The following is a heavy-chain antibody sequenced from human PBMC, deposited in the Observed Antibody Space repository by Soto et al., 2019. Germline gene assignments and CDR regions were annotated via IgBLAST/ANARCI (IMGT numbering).Heavy chain of an antibody. CDR1: GGSFSGYY. J-gene: IGHJ5*02. D-gene: IGHD2-2*01. V-gene: IGHV4-34*01. CDR3: ARGCSSTSCYRWFDP. CDR2: INHSGRT. Sequence: QVQLQQWGAGLLKPSETLSLTCAVYGGSFSGYYWSWIRQPPGKGLEWLGEINHSGRTNYNPSLKRRVTISVDTSKNQFSLKLSSVSAADTAVYYCARGCSSTSCYRWFDPWGQGTLVTVSS.